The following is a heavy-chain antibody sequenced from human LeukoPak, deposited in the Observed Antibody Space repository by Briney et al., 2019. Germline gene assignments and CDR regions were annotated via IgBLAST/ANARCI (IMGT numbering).Heavy chain of an antibody. V-gene: IGHV4-61*02. Sequence: SQTLSLTCTVSGGSISSGSYYWSWIRQPAGKGLKWIGRICTSGSTNYNPSLKSRVTISVDTSKNQFSLKLSSVTAADTAVYYCARATRRDGYNYNYWGQGTLVTVSS. CDR1: GGSISSGSYY. J-gene: IGHJ4*02. CDR2: ICTSGST. CDR3: ARATRRDGYNYNY. D-gene: IGHD5-24*01.